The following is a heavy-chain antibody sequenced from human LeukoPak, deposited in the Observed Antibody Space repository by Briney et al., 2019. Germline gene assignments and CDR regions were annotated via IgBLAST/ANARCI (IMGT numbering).Heavy chain of an antibody. Sequence: SETLSLTCTVSGVSIISDNKWWSWVRQPPGKGLEWIGEVHYTGITNYNPSLKSRVTISVDWSKNQFSLEVNSLTAADTAVYYCARVGQRHDDSWGQGTLVTVSS. D-gene: IGHD6-25*01. CDR1: GVSIISDNKW. CDR3: ARVGQRHDDS. V-gene: IGHV4-4*02. J-gene: IGHJ4*02. CDR2: VHYTGIT.